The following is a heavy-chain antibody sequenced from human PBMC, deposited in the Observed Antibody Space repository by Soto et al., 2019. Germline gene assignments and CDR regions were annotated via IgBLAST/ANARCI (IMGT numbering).Heavy chain of an antibody. CDR1: GFTFSNYA. J-gene: IGHJ4*02. V-gene: IGHV3-23*01. Sequence: EVQLLESGGGLVQPGGSLRLSCAASGFTFSNYAMAWARQAPGTGLELVSSIGRIGGGTHYADSVWGRFTISRDDSKRMVYLQMSNLRGDDTAIYYCAKRSVTNTFDFDNWGQGTLVTVSS. CDR2: IGRIGGGT. CDR3: AKRSVTNTFDFDN. D-gene: IGHD4-17*01.